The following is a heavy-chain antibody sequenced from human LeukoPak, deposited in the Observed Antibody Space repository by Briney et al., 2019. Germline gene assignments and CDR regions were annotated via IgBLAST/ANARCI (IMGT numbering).Heavy chain of an antibody. J-gene: IGHJ4*02. D-gene: IGHD3-22*01. V-gene: IGHV4-34*01. CDR3: ARNGVYYDSSGYYYNY. CDR2: INHSGST. CDR1: GGSFSGYY. Sequence: SETLSLTCAVYGGSFSGYYWSWIRQPPGKGLEWIGEINHSGSTNYNPSLKSRVTISVDTSKNQFSLKLSSVTAADTAMYYCARNGVYYDSSGYYYNYWGQGTLVTVSS.